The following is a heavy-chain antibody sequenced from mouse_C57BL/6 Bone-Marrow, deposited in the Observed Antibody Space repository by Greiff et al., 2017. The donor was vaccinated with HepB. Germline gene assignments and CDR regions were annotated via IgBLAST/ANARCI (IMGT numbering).Heavy chain of an antibody. J-gene: IGHJ4*01. Sequence: QVTLKVSGPGILQPSQTLRLTCSFSGFSLSTFGMGVGWIRPPSGKGLEWLAHIWWDDDKYYNPALKSRLTISKDTSKNQVFLKIANVDTADTATYYCARIGYYGRHYYAMDYWGQGTSVTVSS. CDR1: GFSLSTFGMG. CDR3: ARIGYYGRHYYAMDY. V-gene: IGHV8-8*01. CDR2: IWWDDDK. D-gene: IGHD1-1*01.